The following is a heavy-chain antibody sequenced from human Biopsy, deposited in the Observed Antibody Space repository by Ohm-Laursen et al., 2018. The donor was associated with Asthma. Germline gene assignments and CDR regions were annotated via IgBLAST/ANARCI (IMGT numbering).Heavy chain of an antibody. CDR2: VNTGNGDT. V-gene: IGHV1-3*04. CDR3: ARTYYDFLTGQVKDVFGV. CDR1: GYTFISFA. J-gene: IGHJ3*01. D-gene: IGHD3-9*01. Sequence: ASVKVSCNASGYTFISFAIHWVRQAPGQRLEWMGWVNTGNGDTKYSQKFQGRVTITRDTSASTAYMELRSLRSEDTATYYRARTYYDFLTGQVKDVFGVWGQGTMVTVSS.